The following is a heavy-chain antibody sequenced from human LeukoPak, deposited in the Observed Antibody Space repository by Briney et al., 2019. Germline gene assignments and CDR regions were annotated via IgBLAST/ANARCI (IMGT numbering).Heavy chain of an antibody. J-gene: IGHJ4*02. V-gene: IGHV4-4*02. D-gene: IGHD1-26*01. CDR2: ISLTGLT. CDR1: GCSISSNNW. Sequence: SSETLSLTCGVSGCSISSNNWWSWVRPPPGQGLEWIGEISLTGLTHYNPSLESRVTVSLDKSKNQHSLNLTSVTAADTAVYYCSREDGTFYPFGYWGQGTLVTVLS. CDR3: SREDGTFYPFGY.